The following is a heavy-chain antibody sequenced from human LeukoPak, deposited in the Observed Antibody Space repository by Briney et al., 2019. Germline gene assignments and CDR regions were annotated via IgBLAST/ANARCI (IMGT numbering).Heavy chain of an antibody. CDR2: ISAYNGNT. CDR1: GYTFTSYG. CDR3: SRPGIRGFGELWYWFDP. J-gene: IGHJ5*02. Sequence: ASVKVSCQASGYTFTSYGISWVRQAPGQGLEWMGWISAYNGNTNYAQKFQGRGTMAREPSTSTVYMELSSLRSEGTAVYYWSRPGIRGFGELWYWFDPWGEGTLVTVSS. V-gene: IGHV1-18*01. D-gene: IGHD3-10*01.